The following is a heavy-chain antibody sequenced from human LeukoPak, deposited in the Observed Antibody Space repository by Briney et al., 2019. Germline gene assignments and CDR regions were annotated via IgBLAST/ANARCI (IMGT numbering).Heavy chain of an antibody. Sequence: SVKVSCKASGGTFSSYAISWVRQAPGQGLEWMERIIPIFGTANYAQRFQGRVTITADESTSTAYMELSSLRSEDTAVYYCAPFILGGVVPAATGYWGQGTLVTVSS. CDR2: IIPIFGTA. CDR3: APFILGGVVPAATGY. V-gene: IGHV1-69*13. CDR1: GGTFSSYA. D-gene: IGHD2-2*01. J-gene: IGHJ4*02.